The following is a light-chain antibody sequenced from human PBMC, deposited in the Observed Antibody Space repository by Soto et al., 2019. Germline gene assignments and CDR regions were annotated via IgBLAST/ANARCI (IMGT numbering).Light chain of an antibody. Sequence: DIQMTQSPTSLSASPGDRATITCRASQSISSWLAWYQQKPGKAPKLMIYAASTLQSGVPPRFSGSGSGTDFTLAISSLQPEDSATYYCQQHINYPWTFGQGTKVDIK. CDR1: QSISSW. V-gene: IGKV1-12*01. J-gene: IGKJ1*01. CDR2: AAS. CDR3: QQHINYPWT.